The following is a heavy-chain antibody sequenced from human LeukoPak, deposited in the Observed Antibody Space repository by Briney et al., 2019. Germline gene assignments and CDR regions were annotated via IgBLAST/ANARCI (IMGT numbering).Heavy chain of an antibody. Sequence: SETLSLTCTVSGGSFSNYYWSWIRQPPGKGLEWIGYMSYSGSTKYSPSLKSRVAISVDTSKNQFSLKMTSVTAADTAVYYCARMTTSAYYFGMDVWGQGTTVTVSS. V-gene: IGHV4-59*08. CDR2: MSYSGST. CDR3: ARMTTSAYYFGMDV. J-gene: IGHJ6*02. D-gene: IGHD2-2*01. CDR1: GGSFSNYY.